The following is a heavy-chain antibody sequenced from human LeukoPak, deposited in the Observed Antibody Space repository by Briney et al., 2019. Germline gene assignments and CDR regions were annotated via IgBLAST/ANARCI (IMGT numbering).Heavy chain of an antibody. D-gene: IGHD3-22*01. J-gene: IGHJ4*02. CDR1: GGTFSRYG. CDR3: ARSWDSSGYYSCPRFDY. V-gene: IGHV1-69*13. CDR2: IIPIFSRA. Sequence: SVKVSCKASGGTFSRYGISWVRQAPGQGRECMGGIIPIFSRANYAQKFQGRVTITADESTSTAYMELSSLTSEDTAVYYCARSWDSSGYYSCPRFDYWGQGTLVTVSS.